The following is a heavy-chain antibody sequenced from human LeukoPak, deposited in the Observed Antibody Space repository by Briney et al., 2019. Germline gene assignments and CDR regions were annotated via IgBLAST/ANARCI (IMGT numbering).Heavy chain of an antibody. Sequence: GGSLRLACAASGFTFSNYAMGWVRQAPGKGLEWVSFISGSGGTTYYADSVKGRFTISRDNSKTTVDLQMNSLRAEDTALYYCAKVARGIVVVVSSTSGYFDYWGQGTLVTVSS. J-gene: IGHJ4*02. CDR2: ISGSGGTT. CDR1: GFTFSNYA. D-gene: IGHD2-15*01. CDR3: AKVARGIVVVVSSTSGYFDY. V-gene: IGHV3-23*01.